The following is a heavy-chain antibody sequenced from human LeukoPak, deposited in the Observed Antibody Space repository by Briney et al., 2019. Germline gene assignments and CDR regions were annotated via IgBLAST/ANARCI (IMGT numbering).Heavy chain of an antibody. D-gene: IGHD4-11*01. CDR3: TRGLGLDY. V-gene: IGHV1-2*02. Sequence: GASVKVSCKASGYTFTAYDMHWVRQAPGQGLEWMGWINPSSGGTKYAQKFQGRVTMARDTSISTTYMELSRLTSDDTAVYYCTRGLGLDYWGQGTLVAVSS. CDR1: GYTFTAYD. J-gene: IGHJ4*02. CDR2: INPSSGGT.